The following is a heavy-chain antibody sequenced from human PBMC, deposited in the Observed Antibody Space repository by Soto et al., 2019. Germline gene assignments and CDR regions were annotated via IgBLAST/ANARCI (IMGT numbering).Heavy chain of an antibody. D-gene: IGHD3-10*01. Sequence: KPSETLSLTCTVSGGSISSGDYYWSWIRQPPGKGLEWIGYIYYSGSTYYNPSLKSRVTISVDTSKNQFSLKLSSVTAADTAVYYCAGYLIGVTIFDYWGQGTLVTVSS. CDR2: IYYSGST. CDR1: GGSISSGDYY. V-gene: IGHV4-30-4*01. J-gene: IGHJ4*02. CDR3: AGYLIGVTIFDY.